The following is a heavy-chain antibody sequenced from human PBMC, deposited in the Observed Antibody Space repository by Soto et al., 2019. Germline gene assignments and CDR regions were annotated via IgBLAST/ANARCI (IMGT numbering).Heavy chain of an antibody. Sequence: SETLSLTCTVSGGSISSSSYYWGGIRQPPGKGLEWIGSIYYSGSTYYNPSLKSRVTISVDTSKNQFSLKLSSVTAADTAVYYCARGSIAAAPYYYYGMDVWGQGTTVTVSS. D-gene: IGHD6-13*01. V-gene: IGHV4-39*01. J-gene: IGHJ6*02. CDR2: IYYSGST. CDR3: ARGSIAAAPYYYYGMDV. CDR1: GGSISSSSYY.